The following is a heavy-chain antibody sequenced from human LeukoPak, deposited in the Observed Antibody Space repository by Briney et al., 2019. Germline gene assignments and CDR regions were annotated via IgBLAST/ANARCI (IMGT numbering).Heavy chain of an antibody. CDR1: RFSFSRYG. CDR3: ARDRIAGATRGGDFDY. D-gene: IGHD1-26*01. Sequence: GGSLRLSCAASRFSFSRYGMHWVRQAPGKGLEWVAAIWYDGSNKYYADSVRGRFTIFRDNSNNTLYLQMDSLRAEDTAVYYCARDRIAGATRGGDFDYWGQGTLVTVSS. J-gene: IGHJ4*02. CDR2: IWYDGSNK. V-gene: IGHV3-33*01.